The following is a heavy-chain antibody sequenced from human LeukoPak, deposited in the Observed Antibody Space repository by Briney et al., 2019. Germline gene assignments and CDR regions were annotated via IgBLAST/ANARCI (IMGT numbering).Heavy chain of an antibody. CDR2: IIPIFGTA. J-gene: IGHJ5*02. D-gene: IGHD1-26*01. Sequence: ASVKVSCKASGYIFTSYGISWVRQAPGQGLEWMGGIIPIFGTANYAQKFQGRVTITADESTSTAYMELSSLRSEDTAVYYCARDRPMLESGSYYDSVWFGPWGQGTLVTVSS. CDR3: ARDRPMLESGSYYDSVWFGP. CDR1: GYIFTSYG. V-gene: IGHV1-69*13.